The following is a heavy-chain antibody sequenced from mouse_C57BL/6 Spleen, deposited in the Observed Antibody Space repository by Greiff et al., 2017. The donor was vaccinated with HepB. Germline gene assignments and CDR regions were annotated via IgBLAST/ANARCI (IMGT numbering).Heavy chain of an antibody. J-gene: IGHJ4*01. CDR2: IYPGDGDT. V-gene: IGHV1-82*01. CDR3: AATVVARMDY. CDR1: GYAFSSSW. Sequence: QVQLQQSGPELVKPGASVKISCKASGYAFSSSWMNWVKQRPGKGLEWIGRIYPGDGDTNYNGKFKGKATLTADKSSSTAYMHLSSLTSEDSAVYFCAATVVARMDYWGQGTSVTVSS. D-gene: IGHD1-1*01.